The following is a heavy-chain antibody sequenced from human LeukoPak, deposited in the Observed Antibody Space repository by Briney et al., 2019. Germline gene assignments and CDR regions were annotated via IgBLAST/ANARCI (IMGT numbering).Heavy chain of an antibody. J-gene: IGHJ4*02. CDR2: FDPEDGET. V-gene: IGHV1-24*01. Sequence: GASVKVSCKVSGYTLTELSMHWVRQAPGKGLEWMGGFDPEDGETIYAQKFQGRVTMTEDTSTDTAYMELSSLRSEDTAVYYCATSLAAADPFDYWGQGTLVTVSS. CDR3: ATSLAAADPFDY. CDR1: GYTLTELS. D-gene: IGHD6-13*01.